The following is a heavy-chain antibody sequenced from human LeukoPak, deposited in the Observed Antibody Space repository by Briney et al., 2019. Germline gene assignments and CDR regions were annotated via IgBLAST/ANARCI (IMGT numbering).Heavy chain of an antibody. V-gene: IGHV1-18*01. Sequence: ASVKVSCKASGYTFTSYNINWVRQAPGQGLEWMGWVSGYNGNTNYAQKFEGRVAMTTDTSSSTAYMELRSLRSDDTAIYYCARGDWFDPWGQGTLVTVSS. J-gene: IGHJ5*02. D-gene: IGHD2-21*01. CDR3: ARGDWFDP. CDR1: GYTFTSYN. CDR2: VSGYNGNT.